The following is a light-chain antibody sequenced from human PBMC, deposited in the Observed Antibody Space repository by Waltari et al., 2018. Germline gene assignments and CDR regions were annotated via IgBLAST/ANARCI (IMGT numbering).Light chain of an antibody. CDR3: QQSHSTPFT. V-gene: IGKV1-39*01. CDR2: EAS. J-gene: IGKJ4*01. CDR1: QTISKY. Sequence: DIQMTQSPSSLSASVGDRVTITCRASQTISKYLNWYQQKPGKSPKSLIYEASNLQDGVPSRFSCSGYATEFTLTISSLQSDEFATYFCQQSHSTPFTFGEGTKVEI.